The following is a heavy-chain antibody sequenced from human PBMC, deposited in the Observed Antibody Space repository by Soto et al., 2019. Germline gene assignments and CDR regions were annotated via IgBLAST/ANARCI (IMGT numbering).Heavy chain of an antibody. V-gene: IGHV3-23*01. D-gene: IGHD2-2*01. CDR3: AKSSHLYVVPAAVYFDD. CDR1: VFTCSSYA. J-gene: IGHJ4*02. CDR2: IGGSDGRP. Sequence: PRWSLRLSCLASVFTCSSYAMSWCRQAPGKGLEWVSAIGGSDGRPYYADSVKGRFAISRDNSKNTLLLQMSSLRAEDSAVYYCAKSSHLYVVPAAVYFDDWGQGTPVTVSS.